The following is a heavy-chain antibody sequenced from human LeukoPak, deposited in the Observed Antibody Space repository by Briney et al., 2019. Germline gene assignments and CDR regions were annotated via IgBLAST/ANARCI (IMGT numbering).Heavy chain of an antibody. Sequence: SETLSLTCTVSGCSISSYHWSWIRQPPGKGLEWIGYIYYSGSANYNPSLKSRVTISVDTSKNQFSLKLTSVTAADTAVYYCARANQQLSDLDYWGQGTLVTVSS. D-gene: IGHD6-13*01. CDR1: GCSISSYH. V-gene: IGHV4-59*01. CDR2: IYYSGSA. J-gene: IGHJ4*02. CDR3: ARANQQLSDLDY.